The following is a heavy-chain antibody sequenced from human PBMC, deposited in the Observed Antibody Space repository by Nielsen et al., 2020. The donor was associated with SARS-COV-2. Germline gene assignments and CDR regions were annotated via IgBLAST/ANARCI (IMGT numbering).Heavy chain of an antibody. CDR3: VRVRDDGYYYDTGPFDY. CDR1: GLSLRSYT. CDR2: IYSSGSWT. V-gene: IGHV3-21*01. Sequence: GESLKISCAASGLSLRSYTMHWVRQAPGKGLEWVSSIYSSGSWTNYADSVKGRFTISRDNAKNSLYLQMNSLRAEDTAVYYCVRVRDDGYYYDTGPFDYWGQGTLVTVSS. D-gene: IGHD3-22*01. J-gene: IGHJ4*02.